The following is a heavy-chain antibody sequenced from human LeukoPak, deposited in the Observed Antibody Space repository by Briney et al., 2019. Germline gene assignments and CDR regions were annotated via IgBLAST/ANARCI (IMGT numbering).Heavy chain of an antibody. Sequence: KPSETLSLTCAVYGGSLSGYYWSWIRQPPGKGLEWIGEINHSGSTNYNPSLKSRVTISVDTSKNQFSLKLSSVTAADTAVYYCARDRETYMDVWGKGTTVTVSS. D-gene: IGHD3-10*01. CDR1: GGSLSGYY. J-gene: IGHJ6*03. CDR2: INHSGST. CDR3: ARDRETYMDV. V-gene: IGHV4-34*01.